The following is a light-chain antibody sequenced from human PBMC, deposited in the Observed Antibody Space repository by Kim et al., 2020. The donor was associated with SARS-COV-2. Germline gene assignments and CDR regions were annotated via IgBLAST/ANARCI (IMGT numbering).Light chain of an antibody. CDR1: SLRSYY. CDR3: NSRDSSGNHHYV. J-gene: IGLJ1*01. Sequence: SSELTQDPAVSVALGQTVRITCQGDSLRSYYASWYQQKPGQAPVLVIYGKNNRPSGIPDRFSGSSSGNTASLIITGAQAEDEADYYCNSRDSSGNHHYVFGTGTKVTVL. CDR2: GKN. V-gene: IGLV3-19*01.